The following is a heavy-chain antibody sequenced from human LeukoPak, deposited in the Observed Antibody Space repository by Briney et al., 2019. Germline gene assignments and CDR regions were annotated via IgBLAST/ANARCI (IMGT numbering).Heavy chain of an antibody. CDR3: AKGTPYFDWLYSIYSYGMDV. CDR1: GFTFSSYG. J-gene: IGHJ6*02. CDR2: ISNDGSNK. Sequence: GGSLRLSCAASGFTFSSYGMHWVRQAPGKGLEWVAVISNDGSNKYYADSVKGRFTISRDNSKNTLHLQMNSLRAEDTAVYYCAKGTPYFDWLYSIYSYGMDVWGQGTTVTVSS. V-gene: IGHV3-30*18. D-gene: IGHD3-9*01.